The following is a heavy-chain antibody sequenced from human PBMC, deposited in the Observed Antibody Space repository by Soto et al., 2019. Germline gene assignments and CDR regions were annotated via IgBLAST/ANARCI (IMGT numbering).Heavy chain of an antibody. CDR2: LIPVFGTA. D-gene: IGHD1-26*01. V-gene: IGHV1-69*01. CDR1: GGVFRNYA. Sequence: QVQLVQSGAEVKKPGSSVKVSCKAAGGVFRNYAINWVRQAPGQGLEWMGGLIPVFGTADYPQKFQGRVTITADESTNTAYMELTSLNTEDTAVYFCARDRWGSYAFDSWGQGTLVTVAS. J-gene: IGHJ5*01. CDR3: ARDRWGSYAFDS.